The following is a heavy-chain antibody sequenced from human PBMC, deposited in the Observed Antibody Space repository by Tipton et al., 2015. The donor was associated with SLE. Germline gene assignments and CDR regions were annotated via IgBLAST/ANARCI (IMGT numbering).Heavy chain of an antibody. CDR3: ARLYYGDHFDY. CDR1: GGSISSGGYS. J-gene: IGHJ4*02. Sequence: TLSLTCAVSGGSISSGGYSWSWIRQPPGKGLEWIGYIYHSGSTYYNPSLKSRVTISVDRSKNQFSLKLSSVTAADTAVYYCARLYYGDHFDYWGQGTLVTVSS. CDR2: IYHSGST. V-gene: IGHV4-30-2*01. D-gene: IGHD4-17*01.